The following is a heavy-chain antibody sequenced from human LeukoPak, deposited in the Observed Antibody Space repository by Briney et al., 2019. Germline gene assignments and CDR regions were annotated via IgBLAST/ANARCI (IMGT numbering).Heavy chain of an antibody. D-gene: IGHD3-3*01. CDR2: ISYDGSNK. V-gene: IGHV3-30-3*01. CDR3: AGVTIFGVDLFY. J-gene: IGHJ4*02. CDR1: GFTFSSYA. Sequence: PGRSLRLSCAASGFTFSSYAMHWVRQAPGKGLEWVAVISYDGSNKYYADSVKGRFTISRDNSKSTLYLQMNSLRAEDTAVYYCAGVTIFGVDLFYWGQGTLVTVSS.